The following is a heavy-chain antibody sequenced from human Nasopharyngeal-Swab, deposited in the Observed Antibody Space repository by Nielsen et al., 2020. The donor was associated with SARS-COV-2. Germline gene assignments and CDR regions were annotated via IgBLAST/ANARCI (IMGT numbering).Heavy chain of an antibody. CDR1: GYSFTSYW. D-gene: IGHD5-24*01. CDR3: ARRAARDGYNYEVDP. Sequence: KVSCKGSGYSFTSYWIGWVRQMPGKGLEWMGIIYPGDSDTRYSPSFQGQVTISADKSISTAYLQWSSLGASDTAVYYCARRAARDGYNYEVDPWGQGTLVTVSS. J-gene: IGHJ5*02. CDR2: IYPGDSDT. V-gene: IGHV5-51*01.